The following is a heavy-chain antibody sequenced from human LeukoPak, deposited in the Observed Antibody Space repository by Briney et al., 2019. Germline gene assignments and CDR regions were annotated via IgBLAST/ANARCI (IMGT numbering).Heavy chain of an antibody. V-gene: IGHV1-24*01. CDR3: ATSHGLGYCSGGSCYSDY. CDR1: GYTLTELS. CDR2: FDPEDGET. D-gene: IGHD2-15*01. Sequence: ASVTVSCKVSGYTLTELSMHWVRQAPGKGLEWMGGFDPEDGETIYAQKFQGRVTMTEDTSTDTAYMELSSLRSEDTAVYYCATSHGLGYCSGGSCYSDYWGQGTLVTVSS. J-gene: IGHJ4*02.